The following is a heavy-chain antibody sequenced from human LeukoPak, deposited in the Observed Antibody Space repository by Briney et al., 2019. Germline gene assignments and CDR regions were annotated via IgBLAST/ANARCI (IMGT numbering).Heavy chain of an antibody. J-gene: IGHJ6*03. V-gene: IGHV4-59*01. CDR3: ARTVRDTTTVRLTPFYYCHMDV. Sequence: AGTLSLSYAVSGDSLTNDYWTWIRQPPGKGLEWVGFIHNNGNNKYNPSLKSRVTISLDTSKKQFSLKLSSVTAADTAVYYCARTVRDTTTVRLTPFYYCHMDVWGKGTPGIVSS. CDR1: GDSLTNDY. CDR2: IHNNGNN. D-gene: IGHD4-11*01.